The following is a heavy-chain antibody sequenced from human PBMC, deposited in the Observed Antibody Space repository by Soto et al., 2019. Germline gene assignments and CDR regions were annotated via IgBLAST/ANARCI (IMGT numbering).Heavy chain of an antibody. CDR3: AREIYYYYYYMDV. CDR2: INHSGST. CDR1: GGSFSGYY. V-gene: IGHV4-34*01. Sequence: PSETLSLTCAVYGGSFSGYYWSWIRQPPGKGLEWIGEINHSGSTNYNPSLKSRVTISVDTSKNQLSTKLSSVTAADTAVYYCAREIYYYYYYMDVWGKGTTVTVSS. J-gene: IGHJ6*03.